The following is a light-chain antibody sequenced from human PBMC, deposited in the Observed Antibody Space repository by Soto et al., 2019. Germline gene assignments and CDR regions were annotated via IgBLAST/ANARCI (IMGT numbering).Light chain of an antibody. CDR1: GSDVGGYKY. Sequence: QSALTQPASVSGSPGQSITISCSGTGSDVGGYKYVSWYQRHPGKAPTLIIYDVTNRPSGVSDRFSGSKSGNTASLTISALQAEDEADYYCSSYTSSATRVVFGGGTQLTV. V-gene: IGLV2-14*03. CDR2: DVT. CDR3: SSYTSSATRVV. J-gene: IGLJ2*01.